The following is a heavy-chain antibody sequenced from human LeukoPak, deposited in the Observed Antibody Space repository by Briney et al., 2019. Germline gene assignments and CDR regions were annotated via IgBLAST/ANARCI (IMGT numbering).Heavy chain of an antibody. J-gene: IGHJ6*02. CDR3: ARDIDGYYGSGRRSWGTV. D-gene: IGHD3-10*01. CDR1: GGSISSGSYS. V-gene: IGHV4-61*02. Sequence: SETLSLTRTVSGGSISSGSYSWSWIRQPAGKGLEWIGRIYTSGSTNYNPSLKSRVTISVDTSKNQFSLKLSSVTAADTAVYYCARDIDGYYGSGRRSWGTVWGQGTTVTVSS. CDR2: IYTSGST.